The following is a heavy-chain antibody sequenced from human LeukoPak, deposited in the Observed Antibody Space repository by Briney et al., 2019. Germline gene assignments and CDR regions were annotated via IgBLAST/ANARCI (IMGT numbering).Heavy chain of an antibody. D-gene: IGHD3-3*01. CDR3: ARDYQRAHYDFWSGYYTEGNWFDP. CDR1: GYTFTSYG. Sequence: ASVKVSCKASGYTFTSYGISWVRQAPGQGLEWMGWISAYNGNTNYAQKLQGRVTMTTDTYTSTAYMELRSLRSDDTAVYYCARDYQRAHYDFWSGYYTEGNWFDPWGQGTLVTVSS. V-gene: IGHV1-18*01. J-gene: IGHJ5*02. CDR2: ISAYNGNT.